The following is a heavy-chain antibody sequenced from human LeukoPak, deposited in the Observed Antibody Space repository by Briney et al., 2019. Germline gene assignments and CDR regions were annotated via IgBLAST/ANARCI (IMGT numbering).Heavy chain of an antibody. V-gene: IGHV3-30*02. D-gene: IGHD3-22*01. J-gene: IGHJ4*02. CDR1: GFTFSSYG. CDR3: AKDRYYYDSSGYYDY. Sequence: GGSLRLSCAASGFTFSSYGMHWVRQAPGKGLEWVAFIRYDGSNKYYADSVKGRFTISRDNSKNTLYLQMNSLRAEDTAVYYCAKDRYYYDSSGYYDYWGQGTLVTVSS. CDR2: IRYDGSNK.